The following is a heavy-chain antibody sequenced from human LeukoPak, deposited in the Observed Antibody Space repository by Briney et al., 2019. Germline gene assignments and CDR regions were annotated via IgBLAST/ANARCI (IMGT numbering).Heavy chain of an antibody. CDR3: AKDLGAGGGSVFDN. J-gene: IGHJ4*02. Sequence: PGGSLRLSCAASGFTVSSNYMSWVRQAPGKGLEWVSVIYSGGNTYYTDSVKGRFTMSRDNSKNTLSLQMNSLRVEDTALYYCAKDLGAGGGSVFDNWGQGTLVTVSS. CDR1: GFTVSSNY. V-gene: IGHV3-53*01. D-gene: IGHD3-10*01. CDR2: IYSGGNT.